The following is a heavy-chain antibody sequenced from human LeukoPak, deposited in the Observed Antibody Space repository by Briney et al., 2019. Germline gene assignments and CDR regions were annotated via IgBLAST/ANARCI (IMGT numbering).Heavy chain of an antibody. Sequence: GRSLRLSCAASGFTFSSYWMNWVRQAPGKGLVWVSRIASDGSSTTYADSAKGRFTISRNNGRNSLYLQMNNLRADDTAIYYCVRDQTIDSRPGPSDPFDVWGQGTIVTVSS. V-gene: IGHV3-74*01. D-gene: IGHD6-6*01. CDR1: GFTFSSYW. J-gene: IGHJ3*01. CDR3: VRDQTIDSRPGPSDPFDV. CDR2: IASDGSST.